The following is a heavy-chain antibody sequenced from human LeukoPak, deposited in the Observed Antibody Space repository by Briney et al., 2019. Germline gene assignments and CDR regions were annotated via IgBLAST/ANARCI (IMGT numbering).Heavy chain of an antibody. J-gene: IGHJ3*02. D-gene: IGHD3-22*01. CDR1: GGSISSGSYY. CDR2: IYTSGST. Sequence: SETLSLTCTVSGGSISSGSYYWSWIRQPGGKGVEWIGRIYTSGSTNYNPSPKSRVTISVDTSKNQFSLKLSSVTAADTAVYYCARDLAVIGAFDIWGQGTMVTVSS. V-gene: IGHV4-61*02. CDR3: ARDLAVIGAFDI.